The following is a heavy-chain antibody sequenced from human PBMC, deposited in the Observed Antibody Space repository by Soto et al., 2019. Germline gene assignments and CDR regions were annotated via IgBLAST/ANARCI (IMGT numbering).Heavy chain of an antibody. CDR1: GGSISKFY. V-gene: IGHV4-4*07. Sequence: QVQLQESGPGVVKPSETLSLSCSVSGGSISKFYWSWIRKTAGKGLEWMGRVYATGTTDYNPSLRSRVSMSVDISNMTLSLRLTSVTAADTGVYYCVRDGSKTLRDWFDPWGQGKLVTVSS. CDR2: VYATGTT. CDR3: VRDGSKTLRDWFDP. J-gene: IGHJ5*02.